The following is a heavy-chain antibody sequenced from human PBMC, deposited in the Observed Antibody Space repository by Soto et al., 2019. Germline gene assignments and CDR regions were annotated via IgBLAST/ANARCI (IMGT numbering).Heavy chain of an antibody. CDR1: GFTFSSYS. CDR3: AREGGYGDYGD. J-gene: IGHJ4*02. Sequence: EVQLVESGGGLVKPGGSLRLSCPASGFTFSSYSMNWVRQAPGKGLEWVSSISSSSSYIYYADSVNGRFTISRYNAKNSLYLQMNSLRAEDTAVYYCAREGGYGDYGDWGQVTPVTVSA. D-gene: IGHD4-17*01. V-gene: IGHV3-21*01. CDR2: ISSSSSYI.